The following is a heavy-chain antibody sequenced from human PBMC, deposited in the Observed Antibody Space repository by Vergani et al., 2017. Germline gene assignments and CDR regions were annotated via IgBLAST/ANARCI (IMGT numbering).Heavy chain of an antibody. CDR3: ARVDTATGGGSYYYYYMDV. J-gene: IGHJ6*03. CDR1: GFTFSSYA. CDR2: ISYDGSNK. Sequence: VQLVESGGGLVQPGGSLRLSCAASGFTFSSYAMHWVRQAPGKGLEWVAVISYDGSNKYYADSVKGRFTISRDNSKNTLYLQMNSLRAEDTAVYYCARVDTATGGGSYYYYYMDVWGKGTTVTVSS. D-gene: IGHD5-18*01. V-gene: IGHV3-30-3*01.